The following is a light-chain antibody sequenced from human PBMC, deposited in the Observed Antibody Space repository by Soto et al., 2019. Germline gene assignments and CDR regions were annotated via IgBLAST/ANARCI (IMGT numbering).Light chain of an antibody. J-gene: IGKJ3*01. Sequence: IQMTQSPSSLSASVGDRVTFICRASQDIRSELSWFQQKPGRHPKLLIYGASILQSGVPSRFSGSGSGTDFTLTIDSLQSEDFATYYCLQDNNYPRTFGPGTKVEVK. V-gene: IGKV1-6*01. CDR3: LQDNNYPRT. CDR2: GAS. CDR1: QDIRSE.